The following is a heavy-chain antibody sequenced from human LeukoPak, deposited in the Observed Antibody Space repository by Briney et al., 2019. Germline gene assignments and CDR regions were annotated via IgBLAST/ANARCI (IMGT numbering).Heavy chain of an antibody. D-gene: IGHD3-22*01. CDR1: GFTFSSHW. CDR3: ARETYYYDSSGYYYPDAFDI. J-gene: IGHJ3*02. CDR2: INGAGSST. V-gene: IGHV3-74*01. Sequence: GGSLRLSCAASGFTFSSHWMHWVRQAPGKGLVWVSRINGAGSSTSYADSVKGRFTVSRDNAKNTLNLQMNSLRAEDTAVYYCARETYYYDSSGYYYPDAFDIWGQGTMVTVSS.